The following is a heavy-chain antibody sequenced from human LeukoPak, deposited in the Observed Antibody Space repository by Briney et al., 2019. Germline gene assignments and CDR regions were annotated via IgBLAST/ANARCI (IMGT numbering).Heavy chain of an antibody. D-gene: IGHD4/OR15-4a*01. J-gene: IGHJ5*02. CDR3: ARARANYGPRDNWFDP. CDR1: GGSISSSNW. Sequence: SETLSLTCAVSGGSISSSNWWRWVRQPPGKGLEWIGEIYHSGSTNYNPSLKSRVTISVDKSKNQFSLKLSSVTAADTAVYYCARARANYGPRDNWFDPWGQGTLVTVSS. V-gene: IGHV4-4*02. CDR2: IYHSGST.